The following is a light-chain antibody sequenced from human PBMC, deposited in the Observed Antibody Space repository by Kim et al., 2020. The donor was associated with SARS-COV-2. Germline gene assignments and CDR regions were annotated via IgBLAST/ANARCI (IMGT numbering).Light chain of an antibody. V-gene: IGLV3-1*01. CDR1: KLGDKY. Sequence: VSPGQTAIITCAGDKLGDKYACWYQQKPGQSPVLVIYQDSKRPSGIPERFSGSNSGNTATLTISGTQAMDEDDYYCQAWDSSTWVFGGGTQLTVL. J-gene: IGLJ3*02. CDR3: QAWDSSTWV. CDR2: QDS.